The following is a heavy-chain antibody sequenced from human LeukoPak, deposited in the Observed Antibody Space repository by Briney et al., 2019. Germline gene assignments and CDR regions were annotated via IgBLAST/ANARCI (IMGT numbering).Heavy chain of an antibody. D-gene: IGHD5-12*01. Sequence: SATVSCKASGDTFTNFGLSWVRQAPGHGLEWMGRIIPVVDIADHAEKFRGRVTITADKSTGTAYMELSSLKSEDTAVYYCATDRVSIVATIGDGFDFWGPGTMVTVSP. V-gene: IGHV1-69*04. CDR1: GDTFTNFG. CDR2: IIPVVDIA. CDR3: ATDRVSIVATIGDGFDF. J-gene: IGHJ3*01.